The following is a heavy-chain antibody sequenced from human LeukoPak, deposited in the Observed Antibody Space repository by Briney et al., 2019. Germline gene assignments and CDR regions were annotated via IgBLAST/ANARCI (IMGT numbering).Heavy chain of an antibody. J-gene: IGHJ4*02. V-gene: IGHV3-64D*06. CDR2: ITESGSNT. CDR1: GDTFSSHS. CDR3: VKLIRGPERYDY. Sequence: GGSLSFSCSASGDTFSSHSMHWLRQAPGKGPEYVSAITESGSNTYYADSVKGRFTISRDNSKNTLYLQMSSLRAEDTAIYYCVKLIRGPERYDYWGQGTLVTVSS.